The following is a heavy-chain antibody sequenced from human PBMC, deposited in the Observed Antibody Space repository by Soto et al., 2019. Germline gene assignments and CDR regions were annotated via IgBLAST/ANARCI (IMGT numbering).Heavy chain of an antibody. D-gene: IGHD6-19*01. Sequence: PGGSLRLSCAASGFTFSSYWMHWVRQAPGKGLVWVSRINSDGSSTSYADSVKGRFTISRDNAKNTLYLQMNSLRAEDTAVYYCARVGASSGWYVAHYGMDVWGQGTTVTVSS. J-gene: IGHJ6*02. CDR3: ARVGASSGWYVAHYGMDV. CDR1: GFTFSSYW. CDR2: INSDGSST. V-gene: IGHV3-74*01.